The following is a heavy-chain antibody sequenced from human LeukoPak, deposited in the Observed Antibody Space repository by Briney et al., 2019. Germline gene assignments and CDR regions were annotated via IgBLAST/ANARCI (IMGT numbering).Heavy chain of an antibody. V-gene: IGHV4-61*02. D-gene: IGHD6-13*01. J-gene: IGHJ4*02. CDR2: IYSTGST. CDR1: GVSISSGCYY. CDR3: ASGGAAAQNYFDY. Sequence: PSQTLSLTCTVSGVSISSGCYYWSWIRQPAGKGLEYLGRIYSTGSTNYNPSLRSRVTISVDTSKNHFSLKLSSVTAADTAVYYCASGGAAAQNYFDYWGQGTLVTVSS.